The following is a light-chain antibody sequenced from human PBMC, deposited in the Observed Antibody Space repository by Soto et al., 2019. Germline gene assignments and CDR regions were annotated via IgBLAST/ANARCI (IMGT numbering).Light chain of an antibody. V-gene: IGLV2-14*01. Sequence: QSALTQPASVSGSPGQSITISCTGTSSDVGGYNYVSWYQQHPGKAPKLMIYDVSNRPSGVSNRFSGSKSGNTASLTIPGLQAEDEADYYCSSYTSSSTLEGVVFGGGTKLTVL. CDR1: SSDVGGYNY. CDR3: SSYTSSSTLEGVV. CDR2: DVS. J-gene: IGLJ2*01.